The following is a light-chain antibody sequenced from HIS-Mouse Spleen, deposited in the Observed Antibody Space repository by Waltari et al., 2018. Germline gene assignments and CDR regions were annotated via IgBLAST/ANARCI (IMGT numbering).Light chain of an antibody. J-gene: IGLJ2*01. CDR1: SSDAGGYNY. CDR3: SSYTSSSFNVV. CDR2: DVS. V-gene: IGLV2-14*03. Sequence: QSALTQPASVSVSPGQSITISCTGTSSDAGGYNYVSWSKQHPGKAPKLMNYDVSNRPSGVSNRFSGSKSGNTASLTISGLQAEDEADYYCSSYTSSSFNVVFGGGTKLTVL.